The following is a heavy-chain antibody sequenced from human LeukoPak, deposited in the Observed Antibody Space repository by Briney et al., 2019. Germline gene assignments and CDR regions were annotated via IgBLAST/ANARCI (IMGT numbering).Heavy chain of an antibody. Sequence: NPSETLSLTCTVSGGSISSYYWSWIRQPAGKGLEWIGRIDSSGSTNYNPSLKSRVTMSVDTSKNQFSLKVSSVTAADTAVYYCAGDAGYSSNWYFGYWGQGTLVTVSS. CDR2: IDSSGST. CDR1: GGSISSYY. CDR3: AGDAGYSSNWYFGY. D-gene: IGHD6-13*01. J-gene: IGHJ4*02. V-gene: IGHV4-4*07.